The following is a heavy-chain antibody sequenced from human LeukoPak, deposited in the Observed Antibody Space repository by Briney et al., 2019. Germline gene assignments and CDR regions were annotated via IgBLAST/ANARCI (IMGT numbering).Heavy chain of an antibody. D-gene: IGHD2-21*02. CDR1: QFTFSSYW. CDR2: IKEDGSKT. CDR3: ARYVTALDY. V-gene: IGHV3-7*03. Sequence: LGGSLRLSCAASQFTFSSYWMSWVRQAPGKGLEWVANIKEDGSKTYYVDSVKGRFTISRDNAKNSLYLQMNSLRAEDTALYYCARYVTALDYWGQGTLVTVSS. J-gene: IGHJ4*02.